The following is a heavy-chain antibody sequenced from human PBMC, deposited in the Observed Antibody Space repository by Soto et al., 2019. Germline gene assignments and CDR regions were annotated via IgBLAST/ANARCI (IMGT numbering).Heavy chain of an antibody. CDR2: IYYSGST. V-gene: IGHV4-59*08. CDR3: ARQVTTIYYYFDY. D-gene: IGHD5-12*01. CDR1: GGSITSYY. J-gene: IGHJ4*02. Sequence: TSETLSLTSTVSGGSITSYYWSWIRQPPGKGLEWIGFIYYSGSTSYNPSLKSRVSISVDTSKNQFSLKLSSVTAADTAVYYCARQVTTIYYYFDYWGQGALVTVSS.